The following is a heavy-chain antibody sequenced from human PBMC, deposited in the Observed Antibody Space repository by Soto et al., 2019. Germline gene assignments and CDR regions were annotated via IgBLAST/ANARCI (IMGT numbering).Heavy chain of an antibody. V-gene: IGHV2-5*02. CDR2: IYWDDDK. D-gene: IGHD4-17*01. CDR3: AHRREAHGDIFDY. J-gene: IGHJ4*02. Sequence: KESGPTLVKPTQTLTLTCTFSGFSLTTSEVGVGWIRQPPGKALEWLALIYWDDDKRYSPSLESRLTITQDTSKNQVVLRMTNMGPVDTATYYCAHRREAHGDIFDYWGQGTLFTVS. CDR1: GFSLTTSEVG.